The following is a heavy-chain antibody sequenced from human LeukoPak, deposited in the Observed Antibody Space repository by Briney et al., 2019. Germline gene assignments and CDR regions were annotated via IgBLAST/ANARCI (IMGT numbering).Heavy chain of an antibody. J-gene: IGHJ6*03. V-gene: IGHV3-23*01. Sequence: PGGSLRLSCAASGFTFSSYAMSWVRQAPGKGLEWVSAISGSGGSTYYADSVKGRFTISRDNSKNTLYLQMNSLRAEDTAVYYCARGNYDFWSGYSKYYYYYYMDVWGKGTTVTVSS. CDR1: GFTFSSYA. CDR3: ARGNYDFWSGYSKYYYYYYMDV. D-gene: IGHD3-3*01. CDR2: ISGSGGST.